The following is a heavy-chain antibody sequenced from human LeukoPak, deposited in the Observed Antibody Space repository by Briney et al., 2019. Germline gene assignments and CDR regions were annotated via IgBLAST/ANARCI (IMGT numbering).Heavy chain of an antibody. J-gene: IGHJ5*02. V-gene: IGHV4-38-2*02. CDR1: GYSISSGYY. Sequence: SETLSLTCTVSGYSISSGYYWGWIRQPPGKGLEWIGSIYHSGSTYYNPSLKSRVTISVDTPKNQFSLKLSSVTAADTAVYYCARVLGYDFWSGYYNLARYWFDPWGQGTLVTVSS. CDR3: ARVLGYDFWSGYYNLARYWFDP. D-gene: IGHD3-3*01. CDR2: IYHSGST.